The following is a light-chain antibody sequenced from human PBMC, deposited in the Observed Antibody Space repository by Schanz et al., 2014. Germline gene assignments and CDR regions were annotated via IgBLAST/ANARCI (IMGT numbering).Light chain of an antibody. J-gene: IGLJ1*01. CDR1: SSDVGGYNY. V-gene: IGLV2-14*03. CDR2: DVS. CDR3: SSYTSISTLNYV. Sequence: QSVLTQPASVSGSPGQSITISCTGTSSDVGGYNYVSWYQHHPGKAPKLMIYDVSSRPSGVSHRFSGSKSGNTASLTISGLQAEDEADYYCSSYTSISTLNYVFGSGTKLTVL.